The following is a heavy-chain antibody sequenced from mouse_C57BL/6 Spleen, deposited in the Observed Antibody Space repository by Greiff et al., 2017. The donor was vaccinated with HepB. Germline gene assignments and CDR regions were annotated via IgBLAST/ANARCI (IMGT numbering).Heavy chain of an antibody. J-gene: IGHJ2*01. V-gene: IGHV1-82*01. CDR1: GYAFSSSW. CDR3: ARSGNPYYCDY. Sequence: QVQLKESGPELVKPGASVKISCKASGYAFSSSWMNWVKQRPGKGLEWIGRIYPGDGDTNYNGKFKGKATLTADKSSSTAYMQLSSLTSEDSAVYFCARSGNPYYCDYWGQGTTLTVSS. CDR2: IYPGDGDT. D-gene: IGHD2-1*01.